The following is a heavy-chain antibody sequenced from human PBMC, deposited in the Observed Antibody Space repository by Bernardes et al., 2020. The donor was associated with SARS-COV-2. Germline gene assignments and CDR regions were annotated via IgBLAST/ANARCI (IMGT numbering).Heavy chain of an antibody. Sequence: ASVKVSCMASGYTFPGYYIHWVRQAPGQGLEWMGWINPNSGGTNYAQKFQDRVTMTRDTSIRTAYMELRRLRSYDTAVYYCAIPPTNYDRYGMDVWGQGTTVTDSS. V-gene: IGHV1-2*02. CDR1: GYTFPGYY. J-gene: IGHJ6*02. CDR2: INPNSGGT. D-gene: IGHD3-22*01. CDR3: AIPPTNYDRYGMDV.